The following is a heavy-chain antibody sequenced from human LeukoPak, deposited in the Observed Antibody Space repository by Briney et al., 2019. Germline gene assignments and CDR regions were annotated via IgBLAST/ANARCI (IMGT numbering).Heavy chain of an antibody. CDR3: ASSVRPRFDY. D-gene: IGHD6-6*01. Sequence: SETLSLTCNVSGGSISSSSYYWGWIRQPPGKGLEWIGYIYYSGSTYYNPSLKSRVTISVDTSKNQFSLKLSSVTAADTAVYYCASSVRPRFDYWGQGTLVTVSS. CDR2: IYYSGST. CDR1: GGSISSSSYY. V-gene: IGHV4-30-4*08. J-gene: IGHJ4*02.